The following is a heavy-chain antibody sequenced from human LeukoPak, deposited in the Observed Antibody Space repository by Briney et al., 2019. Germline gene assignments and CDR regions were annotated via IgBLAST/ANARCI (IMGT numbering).Heavy chain of an antibody. CDR2: ISSSSYI. CDR1: GFTFSDYS. Sequence: PGGSLRLSCAASGFTFSDYSMTWVRQAPGKGLEWVSSISSSSYIYYADSVKGRFTISRDNAKNSLYLQMSSLRADDTAVYYCXXXXXXXXXTCSYSYHYYAMDVWGQGTTVTLSS. CDR3: XXXXXXXXXTCSYSYHYYAMDV. V-gene: IGHV3-21*01. D-gene: IGHD2-15*01. J-gene: IGHJ6*02.